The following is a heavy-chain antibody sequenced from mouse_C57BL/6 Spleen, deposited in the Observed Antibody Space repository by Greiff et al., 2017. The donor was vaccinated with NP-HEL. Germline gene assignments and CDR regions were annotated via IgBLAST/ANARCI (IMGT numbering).Heavy chain of an antibody. CDR3: ARFFWYFDV. J-gene: IGHJ1*03. Sequence: EVQRVASGGGLVQPGGSLSLSCAASGFTFTDYYMSWVRQPPGKALEWLGFIRNKANGYTTEYSASVKGRFTISRDNSQSILYLQMNALRAEDSATYYCARFFWYFDVWGTGTTVTVSS. V-gene: IGHV7-3*01. CDR2: IRNKANGYTT. CDR1: GFTFTDYY.